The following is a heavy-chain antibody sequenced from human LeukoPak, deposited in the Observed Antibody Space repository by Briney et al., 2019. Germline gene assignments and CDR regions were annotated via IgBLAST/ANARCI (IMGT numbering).Heavy chain of an antibody. CDR2: INAGNGNT. D-gene: IGHD2-15*01. J-gene: IGHJ6*02. Sequence: ASVKVSCKASGYTFTSYAMHWVRQAPGQRLEWMGWINAGNGNTKYSQKFQGRVTITRDTSASTAYMELSSLRSEDTAVYYCASPVAATPAYYYYYGMDVWGQGTTVTVSS. CDR3: ASPVAATPAYYYYYGMDV. CDR1: GYTFTSYA. V-gene: IGHV1-3*01.